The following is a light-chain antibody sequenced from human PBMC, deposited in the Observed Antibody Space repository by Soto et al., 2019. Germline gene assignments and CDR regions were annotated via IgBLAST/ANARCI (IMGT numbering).Light chain of an antibody. CDR2: GAS. J-gene: IGKJ1*01. CDR1: QSVSSN. CDR3: QQYNTWPPCT. Sequence: IVMAHAAATLSVSPGERAALSGRASQSVSSNLAWYQQKPGQAPRLLIYGASTRATGIPARFSGSGSGTEFTLTISSLQSEDFAVYYCQQYNTWPPCTFGQGTKLDIK. V-gene: IGKV3-15*01.